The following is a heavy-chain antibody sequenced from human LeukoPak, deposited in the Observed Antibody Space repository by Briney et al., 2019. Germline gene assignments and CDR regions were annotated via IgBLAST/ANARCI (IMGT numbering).Heavy chain of an antibody. CDR3: ARGQDDSSGYVYYFDY. CDR1: GGSFSVYY. V-gene: IGHV4-34*01. D-gene: IGHD3-22*01. CDR2: INHSGST. J-gene: IGHJ4*02. Sequence: SETLSLTCAVYGGSFSVYYCSWIRQPPGKGLEWIGEINHSGSTNYNPSLKSRVTISVDTSKNQFSLKLSSVTAADTAVYYCARGQDDSSGYVYYFDYWGQGTLVTVSS.